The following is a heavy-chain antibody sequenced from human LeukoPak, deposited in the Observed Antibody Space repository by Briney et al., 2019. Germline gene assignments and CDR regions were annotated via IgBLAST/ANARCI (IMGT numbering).Heavy chain of an antibody. J-gene: IGHJ6*02. CDR1: GYTFTNYG. Sequence: ASVKVSCKASGYTFTNYGITWVRQAPGQGLEWMGWISAYNGDTNYAQRFQGRITMTTDTSTTTAYMELRSLRSDDTAVYYCATLGDVLRLFPLISLDGMDVWGQGATVTVSS. D-gene: IGHD3-3*01. CDR3: ATLGDVLRLFPLISLDGMDV. CDR2: ISAYNGDT. V-gene: IGHV1-18*01.